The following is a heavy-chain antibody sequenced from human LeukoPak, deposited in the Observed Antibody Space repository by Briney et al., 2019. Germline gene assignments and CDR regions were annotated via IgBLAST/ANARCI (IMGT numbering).Heavy chain of an antibody. D-gene: IGHD2-2*01. J-gene: IGHJ4*02. CDR2: IYYSGST. Sequence: SQTLSLTCTVSGGSISSGGYYWSWIRQHPGKGLEWIGYIYYSGSTYYNPSLKSRVPISVDTSKNQFSLKLSSVTAADTAVYYCARVRRDIVVVPAAYFFDYWGQGTLVTVSS. CDR3: ARVRRDIVVVPAAYFFDY. V-gene: IGHV4-31*03. CDR1: GGSISSGGYY.